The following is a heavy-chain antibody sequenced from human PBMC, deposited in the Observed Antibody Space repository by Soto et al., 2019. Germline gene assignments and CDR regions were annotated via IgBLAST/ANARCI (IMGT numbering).Heavy chain of an antibody. CDR3: ARGRDCSCAGSYYNSRWYHA. Sequence: SETLSLTCAVSGGSISSGDPSWSWIRQPPGKGLEWIGYIYQSVSTYYNPSLRSRVTISVDRSKNQFSQRLNSVTAADTAVYYCARGRDCSCAGSYYNSRWYHAGGQGILVTVSS. CDR2: IYQSVST. CDR1: GGSISSGDPS. D-gene: IGHD3-10*02. V-gene: IGHV4-30-2*01. J-gene: IGHJ1*01.